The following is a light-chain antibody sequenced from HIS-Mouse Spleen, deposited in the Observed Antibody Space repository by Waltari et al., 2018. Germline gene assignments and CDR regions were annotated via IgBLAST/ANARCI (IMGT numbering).Light chain of an antibody. J-gene: IGLJ2*01. V-gene: IGLV3-25*03. CDR1: ALPKQY. CDR2: KDS. CDR3: QSADSSGTYQDVV. Sequence: SYELTQPPSVSVSPGPTARTTCSGDALPKQYAYWYQQKPGQAPVLVIYKDSERPSGIPERFSGSSSGTTVTLTISVVQAEDEADYYCQSADSSGTYQDVVFGGGTKLTVL.